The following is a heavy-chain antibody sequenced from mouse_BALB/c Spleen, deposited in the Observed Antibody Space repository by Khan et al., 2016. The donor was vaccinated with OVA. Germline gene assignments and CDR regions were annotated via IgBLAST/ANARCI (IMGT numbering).Heavy chain of an antibody. D-gene: IGHD1-1*01. V-gene: IGHV1-7*01. CDR1: GYTFINYW. J-gene: IGHJ2*01. Sequence: QVQLQQSGAELAKPGASVKMSCKASGYTFINYWILWVKQRPGQGLEWIGYINPSTAYTEYNQNFKDKATLTADKSSSTAYMQLSSLTSEDSAVXYCARRGLRWDFDYWGHGTTLAVSS. CDR3: ARRGLRWDFDY. CDR2: INPSTAYT.